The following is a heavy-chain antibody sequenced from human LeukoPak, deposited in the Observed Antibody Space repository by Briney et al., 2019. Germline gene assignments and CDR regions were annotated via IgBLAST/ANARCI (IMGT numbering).Heavy chain of an antibody. V-gene: IGHV1-18*01. CDR3: ARGAQWLVP. Sequence: ASVKVSCKASGCTFTSYVISWVRQAPGQGLEWMGWISGYDGNTKYAQKFQGRVTMTTGTFTSTAYMELRNLTSDDTAVFYCARGAQWLVPWGQATLVTVSS. D-gene: IGHD6-19*01. CDR1: GCTFTSYV. CDR2: ISGYDGNT. J-gene: IGHJ5*02.